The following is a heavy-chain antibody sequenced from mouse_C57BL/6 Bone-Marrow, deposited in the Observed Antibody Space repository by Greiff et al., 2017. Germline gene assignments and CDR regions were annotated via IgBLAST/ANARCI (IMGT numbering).Heavy chain of an antibody. V-gene: IGHV5-15*04. Sequence: EVKLVESGGGLVQPGGSLKLSCAASGFTFSDYGMAWVRQAPRKGPEWVAFISNLAYSIYYADTVTGRFTISRANAKNTLYLEMSSLRSEDTAMYYCARRGYGPYYAMDYWGQGTSVTVSS. J-gene: IGHJ4*01. CDR3: ARRGYGPYYAMDY. D-gene: IGHD2-2*01. CDR1: GFTFSDYG. CDR2: ISNLAYSI.